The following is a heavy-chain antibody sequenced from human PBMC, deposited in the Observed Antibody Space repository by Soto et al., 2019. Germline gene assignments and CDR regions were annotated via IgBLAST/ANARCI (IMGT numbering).Heavy chain of an antibody. J-gene: IGHJ2*01. CDR3: ARRPHYNASQFDL. V-gene: IGHV4-30-4*01. CDR1: GGSISSGDYY. Sequence: SETLSLTCTVSGGSISSGDYYWGWIRQPPGKGLEWIGYIYYSGSTYYNPSLKSRVTISVDTSKNQFSLKLSSVTAADTAVYYCARRPHYNASQFDLWGRGTLVTVSS. D-gene: IGHD1-1*01. CDR2: IYYSGST.